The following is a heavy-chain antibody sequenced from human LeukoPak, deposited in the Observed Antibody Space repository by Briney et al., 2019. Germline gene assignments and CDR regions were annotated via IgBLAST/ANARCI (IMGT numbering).Heavy chain of an antibody. Sequence: ASVKVSCKASGYTFTGYYMHWVRQAPGQGLEWMGWINPNSGGTNYAQKIQGWVTMTRDTSISTAYMELSRLRSDDTAVYYCARDSFGSGSQKRYYYYYGMDVWGQGTTVTVSS. CDR3: ARDSFGSGSQKRYYYYYGMDV. CDR1: GYTFTGYY. V-gene: IGHV1-2*04. CDR2: INPNSGGT. J-gene: IGHJ6*02. D-gene: IGHD3-10*01.